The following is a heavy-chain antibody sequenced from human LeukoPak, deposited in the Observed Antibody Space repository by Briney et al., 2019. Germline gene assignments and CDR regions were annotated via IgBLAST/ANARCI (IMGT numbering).Heavy chain of an antibody. J-gene: IGHJ4*02. D-gene: IGHD1-26*01. Sequence: GGSLRLSCAASGFTVSSNYMSWVRQAPGKGLEWVSVIYSGGSTYYADSVKGRFTISRDNSKNTLYLQMNSLRAEDTAVYYCARDRKVGATQDYWGQGTLVTVPS. CDR3: ARDRKVGATQDY. V-gene: IGHV3-53*01. CDR1: GFTVSSNY. CDR2: IYSGGST.